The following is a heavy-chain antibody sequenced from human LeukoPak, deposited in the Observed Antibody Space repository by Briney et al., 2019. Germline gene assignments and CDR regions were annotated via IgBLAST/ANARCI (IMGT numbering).Heavy chain of an antibody. D-gene: IGHD2-21*01. V-gene: IGHV3-23*01. CDR1: GFTFSDYG. CDR2: ITGGGLHT. CDR3: AKGLRIPSN. Sequence: GGSPRLSCAASGFTFSDYGMTWVRQTPGNGLEWVSSITGGGLHTYYVDSVKGRFVISRDNSKTTLYLQMNSLRTEDTAVYYCAKGLRIPSNWGQGIMVTVSS. J-gene: IGHJ4*02.